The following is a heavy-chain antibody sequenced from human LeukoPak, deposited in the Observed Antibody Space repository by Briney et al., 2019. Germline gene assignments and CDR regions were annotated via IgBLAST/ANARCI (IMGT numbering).Heavy chain of an antibody. D-gene: IGHD3-10*01. Sequence: GGSLRLSCATSAFTLSSYIMHWVRQAPGKGLEYVAGISGNGDTTDYANSVKGRFTISRDNSKNTLYLQLGSLKPEDMAVYYCARGLRYSNFWSYYLDSWGQGTLVTVSS. J-gene: IGHJ4*02. V-gene: IGHV3-64*01. CDR3: ARGLRYSNFWSYYLDS. CDR1: AFTLSSYI. CDR2: ISGNGDTT.